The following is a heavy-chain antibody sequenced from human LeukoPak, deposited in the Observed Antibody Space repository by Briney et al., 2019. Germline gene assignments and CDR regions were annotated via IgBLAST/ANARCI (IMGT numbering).Heavy chain of an antibody. CDR2: IYYSGST. V-gene: IGHV4-39*02. J-gene: IGHJ4*02. Sequence: PSETLSLTCTVSGGSISSSSYYWGWIRQPPGKGLEWIGSIYYSGSTYYNPSLKSRVTISVDTSKNQFSLKLSSVTAADTAVYYCAREPIHDYGDYEDYWGQGTLVTVSS. D-gene: IGHD4-17*01. CDR1: GGSISSSSYY. CDR3: AREPIHDYGDYEDY.